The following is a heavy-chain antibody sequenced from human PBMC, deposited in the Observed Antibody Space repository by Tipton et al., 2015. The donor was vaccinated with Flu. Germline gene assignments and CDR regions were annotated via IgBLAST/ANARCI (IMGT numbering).Heavy chain of an antibody. CDR3: ARRGIAAAGTQDDAFDI. Sequence: QLVQSGAEVKKPGESLKISCKGSGYSFTSYWIGWVRQMPGKGLEWMGIIYPGDSDTRYGPSFQGQVTISADKSISTAYLQWSGLKASDTAMYYCARRGIAAAGTQDDAFDIWGQGTMVTVSS. V-gene: IGHV5-51*01. CDR1: GYSFTSYW. D-gene: IGHD6-13*01. CDR2: IYPGDSDT. J-gene: IGHJ3*02.